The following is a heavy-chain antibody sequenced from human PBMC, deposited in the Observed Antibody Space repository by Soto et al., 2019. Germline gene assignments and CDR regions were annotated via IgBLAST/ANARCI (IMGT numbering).Heavy chain of an antibody. CDR3: AKEGSGVRGIIVSLIYDY. CDR2: ISGTGGGT. CDR1: GFTFRKYA. V-gene: IGHV3-23*01. D-gene: IGHD3-10*01. Sequence: GGSLRLSCAATGFTFRKYAMSWVRQAPGKGLEWVSTISGTGGGTYYADAVKGRFAISRDNSKGTVDLQMNSLRVEDTATYYCAKEGSGVRGIIVSLIYDYWGQGVLVTVSS. J-gene: IGHJ4*02.